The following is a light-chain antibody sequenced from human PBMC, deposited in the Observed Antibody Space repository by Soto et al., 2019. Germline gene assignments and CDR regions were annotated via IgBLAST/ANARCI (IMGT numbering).Light chain of an antibody. CDR1: QSISSY. V-gene: IGKV1-5*01. J-gene: IGKJ1*01. Sequence: DIQMTRSPSTLSASVGDRVTITCRASQSISSYLNWYQQKPGKAPKLLIYDASSLESGVPSRFSGSGSGTEFTLTISSLQPDDFATYYCQQYNSYSQGTFGQGTKVDIK. CDR2: DAS. CDR3: QQYNSYSQGT.